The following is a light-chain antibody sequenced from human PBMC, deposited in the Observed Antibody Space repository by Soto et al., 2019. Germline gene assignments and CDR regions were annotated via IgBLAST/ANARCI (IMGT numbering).Light chain of an antibody. CDR2: DAS. J-gene: IGKJ5*01. CDR1: QSISSW. V-gene: IGKV1-5*01. Sequence: DIQMTQSPSTLSATLGDRVTIXXRASQSISSWLAWYQQKPGKAPKLXIYDASSLESGVPSRFSGSGSGTEFTLTISSLQPDDFATYYCQQYNSYSITFGQGTRLEIK. CDR3: QQYNSYSIT.